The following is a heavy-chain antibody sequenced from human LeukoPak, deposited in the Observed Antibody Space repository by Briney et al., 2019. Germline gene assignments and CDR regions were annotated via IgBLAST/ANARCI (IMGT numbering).Heavy chain of an antibody. CDR1: GDSISTSSFC. Sequence: PSETLSLTCTVSGDSISTSSFCWGWIRQPPGGGLEWIGSIYYSGTTYYNPSLKSRVTISVDTSKNQFSLKLSSVTAADTAVYYCARGHKVLRFLEPLQKHNWFDPWGQGTLVTVSS. CDR3: ARGHKVLRFLEPLQKHNWFDP. CDR2: IYYSGTT. D-gene: IGHD3-3*01. J-gene: IGHJ5*02. V-gene: IGHV4-39*07.